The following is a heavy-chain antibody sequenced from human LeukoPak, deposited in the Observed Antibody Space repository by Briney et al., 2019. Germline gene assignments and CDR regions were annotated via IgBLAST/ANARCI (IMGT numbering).Heavy chain of an antibody. J-gene: IGHJ4*02. D-gene: IGHD5-18*01. V-gene: IGHV3-30-3*01. CDR1: GFTFSSYS. Sequence: GGSLRLSCAASGFTFSSYSMHWVRQAPGKGLERVAVVSYDGTKISYGGSVKGRFTMSRDISKNTLSLQMNSLRPEDTAVYYCARDRIQIWSYVGTFDSWGQGTLVTVSS. CDR2: VSYDGTKI. CDR3: ARDRIQIWSYVGTFDS.